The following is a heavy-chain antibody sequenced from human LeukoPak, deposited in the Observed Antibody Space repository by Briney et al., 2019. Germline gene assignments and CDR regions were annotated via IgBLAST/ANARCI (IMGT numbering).Heavy chain of an antibody. D-gene: IGHD6-19*01. J-gene: IGHJ4*02. CDR2: IYYSGST. CDR1: GGSISSGGYY. V-gene: IGHV4-31*11. Sequence: SQTLSLTCAVSGGSISSGGYYWSWIRQHPGKGLEWIGYIYYSGSTYYNPSLKSRVTISVDTSKNQFSLKLSSVTAADTAVYYCARGAVAGNDYWGQGTLVTVSS. CDR3: ARGAVAGNDY.